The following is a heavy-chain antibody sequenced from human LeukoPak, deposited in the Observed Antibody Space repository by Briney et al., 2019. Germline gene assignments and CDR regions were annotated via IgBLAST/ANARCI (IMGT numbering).Heavy chain of an antibody. CDR3: ARLDDILTEPFDY. D-gene: IGHD3-9*01. CDR2: IYYSGST. CDR1: GGSISSSSYY. J-gene: IGHJ4*02. V-gene: IGHV4-39*01. Sequence: SETLSLTCTVSGGSISSSSYYWGWIRQPPGKGLEWIGSIYYSGSTYYNPSLKSRVTISVDTSKNQFSLKLSSVTAADTAVYYCARLDDILTEPFDYWGQGTLVTVSS.